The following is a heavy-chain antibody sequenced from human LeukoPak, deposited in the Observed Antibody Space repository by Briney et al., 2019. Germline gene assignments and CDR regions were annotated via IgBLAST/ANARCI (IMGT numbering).Heavy chain of an antibody. CDR3: ARVQRGYSSPYDAFDI. CDR1: GYTFTGYY. V-gene: IGHV1-2*02. CDR2: INPNSGGT. D-gene: IGHD6-13*01. J-gene: IGHJ3*02. Sequence: ASVKVSCKASGYTFTGYYMHWVRQAPGQGLEWMGWINPNSGGTNYAQKFQGRVTMTRDTSISTAYMELSRLRSDDTAVYYCARVQRGYSSPYDAFDIWGQGTMVTVSS.